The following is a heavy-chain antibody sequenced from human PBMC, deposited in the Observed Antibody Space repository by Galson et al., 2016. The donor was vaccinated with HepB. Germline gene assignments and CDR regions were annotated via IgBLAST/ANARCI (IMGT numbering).Heavy chain of an antibody. CDR2: ISDGGSSK. CDR3: AKEGDYYESSGYYFARD. CDR1: GFTLRNYA. J-gene: IGHJ4*02. D-gene: IGHD3-22*01. V-gene: IGHV3-30*04. Sequence: SLRLSCAVSGFTLRNYAMSWVRQAPGKGLDWVAVISDGGSSKYYADSVKGRFTISRDNAKDTLYLQLNSLRPEDTAVYYCAKEGDYYESSGYYFARDWGQGTLVTVSS.